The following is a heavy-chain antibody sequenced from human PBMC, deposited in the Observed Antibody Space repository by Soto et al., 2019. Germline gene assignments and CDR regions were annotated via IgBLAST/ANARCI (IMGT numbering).Heavy chain of an antibody. Sequence: IGLEWLGRTYYRSKWYDDYAVSVKSRITINPDTSKNQFSLQLNSVTPEDTAVYYCAREVVPAARFNYYYGMDVWGQGTTVTVSS. CDR2: TYYRSKWYD. CDR3: AREVVPAARFNYYYGMDV. D-gene: IGHD2-2*01. V-gene: IGHV6-1*01. J-gene: IGHJ6*02.